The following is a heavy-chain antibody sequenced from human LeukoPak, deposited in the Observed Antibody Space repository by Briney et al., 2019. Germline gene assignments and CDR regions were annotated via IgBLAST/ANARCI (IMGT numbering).Heavy chain of an antibody. CDR3: ARGGSAVGMHAFDI. D-gene: IGHD6-19*01. V-gene: IGHV1-8*03. CDR1: GYTFTSYD. Sequence: ASVKVSCKASGYTFTSYDINWVRQATGQGLEWMGWMNPNSGNTGYAQKFQGRVTITRNTSISTAYMELSSLRSEDTAVYYWARGGSAVGMHAFDIWGQGTMVTVSS. CDR2: MNPNSGNT. J-gene: IGHJ3*02.